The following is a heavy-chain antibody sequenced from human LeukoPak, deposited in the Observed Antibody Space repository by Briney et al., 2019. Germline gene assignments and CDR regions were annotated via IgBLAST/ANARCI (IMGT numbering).Heavy chain of an antibody. CDR3: AKRPLSKDYDILTGYLQYYYYGMDV. CDR1: GFTFSSYA. D-gene: IGHD3-9*01. CDR2: ISGSGGST. J-gene: IGHJ6*02. Sequence: GGSLRLSCAASGFTFSSYAMSWVRQAPGKGLEWVSAISGSGGSTYYADSVKGRFTISRDNSKNTLYLQMNSLRAEDTAVYYCAKRPLSKDYDILTGYLQYYYYGMDVWGQGTTVTVSS. V-gene: IGHV3-23*01.